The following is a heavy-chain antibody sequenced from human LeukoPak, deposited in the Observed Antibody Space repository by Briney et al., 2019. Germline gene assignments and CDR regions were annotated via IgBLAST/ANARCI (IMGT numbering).Heavy chain of an antibody. CDR1: GFIFSTYG. CDR3: ARESGSYFDY. J-gene: IGHJ4*02. D-gene: IGHD1-26*01. V-gene: IGHV3-30*03. Sequence: GTSLRLSCAASGFIFSTYGMHWVRQAPGKGPEWVAVISYEERSKNYADSVKGRFTISREDSKNTLYLQMNSLRAEDTAVYYCARESGSYFDYWGQGTLVTVSS. CDR2: ISYEERSK.